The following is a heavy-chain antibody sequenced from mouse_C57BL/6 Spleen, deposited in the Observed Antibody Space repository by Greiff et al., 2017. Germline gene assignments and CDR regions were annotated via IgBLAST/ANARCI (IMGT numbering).Heavy chain of an antibody. V-gene: IGHV5-4*03. CDR2: ISDGGSYT. J-gene: IGHJ1*03. Sequence: EVKLVESGGGLVKPGGSLKLSCAASGFTFSSYAMSWVRQTPEKRLEWVATISDGGSYTYYPDNVKGRFTISRDNAKNNLYLQMSHLKSEDTAMYYCARGDYGNYERYFDVWGTGTTVTVS. D-gene: IGHD2-1*01. CDR3: ARGDYGNYERYFDV. CDR1: GFTFSSYA.